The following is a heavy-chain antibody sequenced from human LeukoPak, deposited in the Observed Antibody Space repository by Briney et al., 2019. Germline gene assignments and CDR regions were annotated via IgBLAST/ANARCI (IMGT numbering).Heavy chain of an antibody. Sequence: SETLSLTCTVSGGSTSSDYWSWIRQSPGKGLEWVGYVYNSGDTGKNPSLKSRVTILLDTSKNQCSLKLTSVSAADTAVYYCARAAAAYRPSSFDYWGQGTLVTVSS. V-gene: IGHV4-59*08. CDR2: VYNSGDT. CDR3: ARAAAAYRPSSFDY. J-gene: IGHJ4*02. D-gene: IGHD6-13*01. CDR1: GGSTSSDY.